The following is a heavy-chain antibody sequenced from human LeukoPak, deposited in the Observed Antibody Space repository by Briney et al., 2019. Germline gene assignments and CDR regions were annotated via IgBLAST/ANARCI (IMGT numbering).Heavy chain of an antibody. CDR3: ARVSSGWSHTFYGMDV. CDR2: IIPILGIA. CDR1: GGTFSSYA. D-gene: IGHD6-19*01. J-gene: IGHJ6*02. Sequence: SVKVSCKASGGTFSSYAISWVRQAPGQGLEWMGRIIPILGIANYAQKFQGRATITADKSTSTAYMELSSLRSEDTAVYYCARVSSGWSHTFYGMDVWGQGTTVTVSS. V-gene: IGHV1-69*04.